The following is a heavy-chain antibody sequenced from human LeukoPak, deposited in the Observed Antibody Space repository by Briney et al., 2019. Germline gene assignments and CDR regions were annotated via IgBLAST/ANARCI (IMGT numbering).Heavy chain of an antibody. CDR1: GGTFSSYA. J-gene: IGHJ3*02. CDR3: ARVGGGDTIFRVLLLDI. CDR2: IIPIFGTA. V-gene: IGHV1-69*13. Sequence: EASVKVSCKASGGTFSSYAISWVRQAPGQGLEWMGGIIPIFGTANYAQKFQGRVTITADESTSTAYMELSSLRSEDTAVYYCARVGGGDTIFRVLLLDIWGQGTMVTVSS. D-gene: IGHD3-3*01.